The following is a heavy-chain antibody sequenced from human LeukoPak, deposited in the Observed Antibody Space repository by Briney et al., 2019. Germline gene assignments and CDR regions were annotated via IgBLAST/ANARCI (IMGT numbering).Heavy chain of an antibody. D-gene: IGHD3-22*01. V-gene: IGHV1-2*02. CDR1: GYTLTGYY. CDR3: ADRAGYYYDSGGYPYYFDY. CDR2: INPNSGGT. J-gene: IGHJ4*02. Sequence: ASVKVSCKASGYTLTGYYIHWVRQAPGQGLEWMGWINPNSGGTNYAQRFQGRVTMTTDTSISTAYMELSRLTSDDTAVYYCADRAGYYYDSGGYPYYFDYWGQGTLVTVSS.